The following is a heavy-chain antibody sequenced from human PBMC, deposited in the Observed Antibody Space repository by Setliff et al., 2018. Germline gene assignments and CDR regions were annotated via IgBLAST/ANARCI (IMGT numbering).Heavy chain of an antibody. D-gene: IGHD5-18*01. J-gene: IGHJ5*02. CDR3: ATSGFCSAGSCYSLDA. CDR1: GGSLSTYY. CDR2: WYTSGIT. Sequence: SETLSLTCTVSGGSLSTYYWTWIRQPAGKGLEWIGHWYTSGITNYNPSLKSRVTMSVDASKNQISLKLMSVTAADTAVYYCATSGFCSAGSCYSLDAWGQGALVTVSS. V-gene: IGHV4-4*07.